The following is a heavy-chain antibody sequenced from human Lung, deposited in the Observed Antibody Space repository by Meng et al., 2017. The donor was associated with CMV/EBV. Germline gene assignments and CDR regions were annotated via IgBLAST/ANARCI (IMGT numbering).Heavy chain of an antibody. CDR2: IYCGGST. D-gene: IGHD2-2*01. CDR3: ARNNCSSTSCYSLYYYGMDV. CDR1: GFTVSSNY. Sequence: GEXXKISCAASGFTVSSNYMSWVRQAPGKGLEWVSVIYCGGSTYYADSVKGRFTISRDNSKNTLYLQMNSLRAEDTAVYYCARNNCSSTSCYSLYYYGMDVWGQGXTVTVSS. V-gene: IGHV3-53*01. J-gene: IGHJ6*02.